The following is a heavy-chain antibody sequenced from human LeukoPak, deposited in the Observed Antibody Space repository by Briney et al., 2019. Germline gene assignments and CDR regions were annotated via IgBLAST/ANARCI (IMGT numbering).Heavy chain of an antibody. J-gene: IGHJ3*02. V-gene: IGHV3-74*01. CDR2: INSDGSGT. CDR1: GFTFSSYW. CDR3: ATGYSSSWFNAFDI. D-gene: IGHD6-13*01. Sequence: GGSLRLSCAASGFTFSSYWMHWVRQAPGKGLMWVSRINSDGSGTTCADSVKGRFTISRDNAKNMLYLQVNSLRAEDTAVYYCATGYSSSWFNAFDIWGQGTMVTVSS.